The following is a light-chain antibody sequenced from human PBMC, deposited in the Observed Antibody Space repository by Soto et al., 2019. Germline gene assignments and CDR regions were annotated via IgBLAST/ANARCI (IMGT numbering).Light chain of an antibody. Sequence: DMEMTQSPSSLSASVGDRVTITCRASQSISNYLNWYQHKPGKVPKLLIYAASSLQSGGPTRFSGSGSGTDFTLTINSLQPEDFATDYCQQSYCTPLTFGGGTKIEIK. CDR3: QQSYCTPLT. V-gene: IGKV1-39*01. CDR1: QSISNY. CDR2: AAS. J-gene: IGKJ4*01.